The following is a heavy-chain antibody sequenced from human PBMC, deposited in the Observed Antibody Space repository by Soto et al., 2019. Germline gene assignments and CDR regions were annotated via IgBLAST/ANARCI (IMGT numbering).Heavy chain of an antibody. CDR1: VGIFMNFA. CDR2: IIPTLGTP. Sequence: QVQLVQSGAEVKKPGSSVKVSCKASVGIFMNFAFNWMRQAPGQGLEWMGGIIPTLGTPQYAQKFLGRVTITADESKRTVYMEMSSLTVEDTAVYYCARVGLGAYDYWGQGTLVIVSS. J-gene: IGHJ4*02. D-gene: IGHD6-19*01. CDR3: ARVGLGAYDY. V-gene: IGHV1-69*01.